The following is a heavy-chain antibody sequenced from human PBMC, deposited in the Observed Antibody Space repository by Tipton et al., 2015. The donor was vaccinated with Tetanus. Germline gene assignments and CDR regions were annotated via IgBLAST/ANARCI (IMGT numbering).Heavy chain of an antibody. J-gene: IGHJ3*02. CDR3: ARGVDGELFGAFDI. CDR2: IYSGGST. CDR1: GFTVSSNY. Sequence: SLRLSCAASGFTVSSNYMSWVRQAPGKGLEWVSVIYSGGSTYYADSVKGRFTISRDNSKNTLYLQMNSLRAEDTAVYYCARGVDGELFGAFDIWGQGTMVTVSS. V-gene: IGHV3-66*01. D-gene: IGHD3-10*01.